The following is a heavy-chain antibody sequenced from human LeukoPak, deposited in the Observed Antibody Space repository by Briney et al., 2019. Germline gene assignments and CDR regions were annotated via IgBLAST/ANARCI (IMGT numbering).Heavy chain of an antibody. CDR2: IYYSGNT. CDR1: GSSISSFY. CDR3: ARGYSGSYGRFDY. V-gene: IGHV4-59*01. J-gene: IGHJ4*02. Sequence: SETLSFNCIVSGSSISSFYWSWIRQPPGKGLECFGYIYYSGNTNYSPSLKNRVTISVDTYKNQLSLKLSSVTAADTAVYYCARGYSGSYGRFDYWGQGTLATVSS. D-gene: IGHD1-26*01.